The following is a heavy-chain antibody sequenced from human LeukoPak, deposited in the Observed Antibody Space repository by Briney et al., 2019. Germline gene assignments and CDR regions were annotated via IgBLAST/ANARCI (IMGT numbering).Heavy chain of an antibody. CDR3: AKLPIVVVPAAPNSFDY. D-gene: IGHD2-2*01. CDR2: IRYDGSNK. Sequence: GGSLRLSCAASGFTFSSYGMHWVGHAPGKGLEWVAFIRYDGSNKYYADSAKGRFTISRDNSRNTLYLQMNSLRAEDTAVYYCAKLPIVVVPAAPNSFDYWGQGTLVTVSS. CDR1: GFTFSSYG. V-gene: IGHV3-30*02. J-gene: IGHJ4*02.